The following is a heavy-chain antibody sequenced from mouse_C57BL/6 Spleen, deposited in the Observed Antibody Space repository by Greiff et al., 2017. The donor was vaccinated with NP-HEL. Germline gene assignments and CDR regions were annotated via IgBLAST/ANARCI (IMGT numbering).Heavy chain of an antibody. Sequence: EVKLVESGEGLVKPGGSLKLSCAASGFTFSSYAMSWVRQTPEKRLEWVAYIRSAGDYTYYADTVKGRFTISRDNARNTLYLQMSSLKSEDTAMYYCTRDYGSSFNWYFDVWGTGTTVTVSS. CDR3: TRDYGSSFNWYFDV. D-gene: IGHD1-1*01. J-gene: IGHJ1*03. CDR2: IRSAGDYT. V-gene: IGHV5-9-1*02. CDR1: GFTFSSYA.